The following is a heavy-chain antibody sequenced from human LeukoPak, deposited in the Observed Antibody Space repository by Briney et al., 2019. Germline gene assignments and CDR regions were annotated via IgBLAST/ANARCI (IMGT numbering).Heavy chain of an antibody. Sequence: GASVKVSCKASGYTFSSYGMNWVRQAPGQGLEWMGGINTNTGNPTYAQGSTGRFVFSLDTSVSTAYLQISSLKAEDTAVYYCARRDHSGSYQISPGDFDYWGQGTLVTVSS. D-gene: IGHD1-26*01. CDR1: GYTFSSYG. CDR3: ARRDHSGSYQISPGDFDY. V-gene: IGHV7-4-1*02. J-gene: IGHJ4*02. CDR2: INTNTGNP.